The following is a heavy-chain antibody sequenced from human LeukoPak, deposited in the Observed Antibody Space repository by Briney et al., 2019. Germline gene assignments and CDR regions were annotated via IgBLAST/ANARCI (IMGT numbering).Heavy chain of an antibody. CDR3: AKVGATYYYYYGMDV. Sequence: SETLSLTCTVSGGSIRSSYYYWGWIRQPPGKGLEWIGEINHSGSTNYNPSLKSRVTISVDTSKNQFSLKLSSVTAADTAVYYCAKVGATYYYYYGMDVWGQGTTVTVSS. D-gene: IGHD1-26*01. J-gene: IGHJ6*02. CDR2: INHSGST. CDR1: GGSIRSSYYY. V-gene: IGHV4-39*07.